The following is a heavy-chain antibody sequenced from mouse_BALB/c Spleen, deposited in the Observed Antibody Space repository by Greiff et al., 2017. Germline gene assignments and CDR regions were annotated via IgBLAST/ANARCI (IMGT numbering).Heavy chain of an antibody. V-gene: IGHV5-6-5*01. Sequence: EVMLVESGGGLVKPGGSLKLSCAASGFTFSSYAMSWVRQTPEKRLEWVASISSGGSTYYPDSVKGRFTISRDNARNILYLQMSSLRSEDTAMYYCARGPLTSYWGQGTTLTVSS. D-gene: IGHD4-1*01. J-gene: IGHJ2*01. CDR1: GFTFSSYA. CDR3: ARGPLTSY. CDR2: ISSGGST.